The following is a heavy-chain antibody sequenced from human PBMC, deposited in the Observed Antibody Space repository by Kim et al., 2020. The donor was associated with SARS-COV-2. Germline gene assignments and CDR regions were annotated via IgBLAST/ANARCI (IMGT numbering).Heavy chain of an antibody. D-gene: IGHD6-13*01. J-gene: IGHJ4*02. CDR2: IYPGDSDT. CDR1: GYRFTSYW. CDR3: ARLRGQNSSSWYDMQF. Sequence: GESLKISCKGSGYRFTSYWIGWVRQMPGKGLEWMGIIYPGDSDTRYSPSFQGQVTISADKSISTAYLQWSSLKDSDTAMYYCARLRGQNSSSWYDMQFGGQGTLVTVSS. V-gene: IGHV5-51*01.